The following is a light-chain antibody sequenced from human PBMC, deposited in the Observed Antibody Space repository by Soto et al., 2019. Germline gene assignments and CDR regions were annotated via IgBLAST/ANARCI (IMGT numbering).Light chain of an antibody. V-gene: IGLV2-14*01. CDR1: SSDVGDYDF. J-gene: IGLJ2*01. CDR2: DVY. CDR3: CSHPFTNTHVV. Sequence: QSALTQPASVSGSPGQSITISCTGTSSDVGDYDFVSWYQQYPGKAPTLIIYDVYNQPSGVSLRFSGSKSGNTASLTIFGLQGEDEADYYCCSHPFTNTHVVFGAGTKLTVL.